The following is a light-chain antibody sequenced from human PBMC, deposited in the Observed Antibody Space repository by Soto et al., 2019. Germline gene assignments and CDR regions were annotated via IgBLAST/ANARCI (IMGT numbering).Light chain of an antibody. CDR1: QDLGVY. CDR3: QNYHSAPII. Sequence: GDRVTITCRASQDLGVYLAWYQQNPGKAPKLLISAASTVQSGVPSRFSGSGSGTDFTLTISSLQPEDVATYYCQNYHSAPIIFGPGTKIDIK. CDR2: AAS. J-gene: IGKJ3*01. V-gene: IGKV1-27*01.